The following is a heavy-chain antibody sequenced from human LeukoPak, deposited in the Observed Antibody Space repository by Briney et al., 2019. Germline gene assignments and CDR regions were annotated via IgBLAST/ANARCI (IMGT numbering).Heavy chain of an antibody. CDR3: ARDLHKYQLLSWFDP. Sequence: PGASLRLSCAASGFTFSSYAMSWVRQAPGKGLEWVSAISGSGGSTSYAQKFQGRVTMTRDTSTSTVYVELNSLRSEDTAVYYCARDLHKYQLLSWFDPWGQGTLVTVSS. D-gene: IGHD2-2*01. CDR1: GFTFSSYA. V-gene: IGHV3-23*01. CDR2: ISGSGGST. J-gene: IGHJ5*02.